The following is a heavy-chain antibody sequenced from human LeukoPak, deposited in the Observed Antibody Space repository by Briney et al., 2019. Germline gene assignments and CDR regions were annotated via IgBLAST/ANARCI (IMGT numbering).Heavy chain of an antibody. CDR1: GGSISSYY. V-gene: IGHV4-34*01. D-gene: IGHD2-15*01. CDR3: ARRPGYCSGGSCYLYYYYYYMDV. J-gene: IGHJ6*03. CDR2: INHSGST. Sequence: SETLSLTCTVSGGSISSYYWSWIRQPPGKGLEWIGEINHSGSTNYNPSLKSRVTISVDTSKNQFSLKLSSVTAADTAVYYCARRPGYCSGGSCYLYYYYYYMDVWGKGTTVTISS.